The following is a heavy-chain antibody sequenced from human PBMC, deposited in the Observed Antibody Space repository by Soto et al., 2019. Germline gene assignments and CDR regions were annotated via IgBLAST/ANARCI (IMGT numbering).Heavy chain of an antibody. CDR1: GFTFSNYW. CDR3: ARVYGIPVAGTLDF. Sequence: PGGSLRLSCAAYGFTFSNYWMHWVRQAPGKGLVWVSRINSDGSGTSYADSVKGRFTISRDNAKNSLYLQMNSLRAEDTAVYYCARVYGIPVAGTLDFWGQGTLVTVSS. D-gene: IGHD6-19*01. CDR2: INSDGSGT. J-gene: IGHJ4*02. V-gene: IGHV3-74*01.